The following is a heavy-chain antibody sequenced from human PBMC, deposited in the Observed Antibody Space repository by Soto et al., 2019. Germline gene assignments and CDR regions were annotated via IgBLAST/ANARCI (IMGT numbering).Heavy chain of an antibody. V-gene: IGHV1-8*01. J-gene: IGHJ4*02. CDR1: GDTFTTYD. CDR2: INPNSGNI. CDR3: PRGRASESYYLLDY. D-gene: IGHD3-10*01. Sequence: ASVKFSFKASGDTFTTYDSNWLRQASGHGLEWMGWINPNSGNIGYAQRFQGRVTMTRDTAIRTAYMEVSSLRSDDTAVYYCPRGRASESYYLLDYWGQGTLVTVSS.